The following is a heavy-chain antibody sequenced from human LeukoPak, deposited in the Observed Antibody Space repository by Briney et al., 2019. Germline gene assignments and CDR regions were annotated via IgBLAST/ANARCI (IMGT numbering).Heavy chain of an antibody. CDR2: ISNSGSTK. CDR1: GFSFSSYE. V-gene: IGHV3-48*03. D-gene: IGHD3-16*02. J-gene: IGHJ4*02. CDR3: ARADYDYVWGSYRQYYFDY. Sequence: GGSLRLSCAASGFSFSSYEMNWIRQAPGKGLEWISYISNSGSTKYYADSVKGRFTISRDNAKNSLYLQMNSLRAEDTAVYYCARADYDYVWGSYRQYYFDYWGQGTLVTVSS.